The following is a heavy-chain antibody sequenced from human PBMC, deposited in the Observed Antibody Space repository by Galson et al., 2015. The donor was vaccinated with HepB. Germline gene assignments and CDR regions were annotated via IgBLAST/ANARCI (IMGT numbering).Heavy chain of an antibody. J-gene: IGHJ5*02. CDR2: TYYRSKWYN. D-gene: IGHD3-9*01. CDR1: GDSVSSNSAA. V-gene: IGHV6-1*01. Sequence: CAISGDSVSSNSAAWNWIRQSPSRGLEWLGRTYYRSKWYNDYAVSVKSRLTINLDTSKNQFSLQLNSVTPEDTAVYYCARVPSRQSPDWYFDPWGQGTLVTVSS. CDR3: ARVPSRQSPDWYFDP.